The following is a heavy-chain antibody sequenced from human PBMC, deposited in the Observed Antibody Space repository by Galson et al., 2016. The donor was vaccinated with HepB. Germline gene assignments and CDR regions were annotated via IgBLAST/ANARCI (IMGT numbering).Heavy chain of an antibody. D-gene: IGHD6-13*01. CDR2: TYSGGDT. J-gene: IGHJ4*02. Sequence: SLRLSCAASGFTVSSTYMSWVRQAPGKGPEWVSVTYSGGDTYYADSVKGRFTISRDNSKNTLYLQMNSLRAEDTAVYYCATDSPHSSSWGSHWGQGTLVTVSS. CDR3: ATDSPHSSSWGSH. V-gene: IGHV3-53*01. CDR1: GFTVSSTY.